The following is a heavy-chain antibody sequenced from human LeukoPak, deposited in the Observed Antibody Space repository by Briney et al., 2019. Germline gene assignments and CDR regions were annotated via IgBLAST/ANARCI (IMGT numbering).Heavy chain of an antibody. J-gene: IGHJ3*02. Sequence: AGGSLRLSCAASGFTFSSYAMSWVRQAPGKGLEWVSYISSSGSTIYYADSVKGRFTISRDNAKNSLYLQMNSLRAEDTAVYYCARDVRYRQWLVPAFDIWGQGTMVTVSS. V-gene: IGHV3-48*03. CDR1: GFTFSSYA. CDR2: ISSSGSTI. CDR3: ARDVRYRQWLVPAFDI. D-gene: IGHD6-19*01.